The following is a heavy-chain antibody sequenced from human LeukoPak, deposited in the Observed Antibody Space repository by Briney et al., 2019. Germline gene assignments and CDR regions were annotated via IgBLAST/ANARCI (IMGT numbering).Heavy chain of an antibody. Sequence: PSETLSLTCTVSGGSIRSNNYWGWIRPPPGMGLEWIGTIYYSGNTYYNPSLKSRVTISIDTSQYQFSLRLSSVTAADTAVYYCARHEEEDGYNAKPVDYWGQGTLVTVSS. CDR2: IYYSGNT. CDR3: ARHEEEDGYNAKPVDY. J-gene: IGHJ4*02. CDR1: GGSIRSNNY. D-gene: IGHD5-24*01. V-gene: IGHV4-39*01.